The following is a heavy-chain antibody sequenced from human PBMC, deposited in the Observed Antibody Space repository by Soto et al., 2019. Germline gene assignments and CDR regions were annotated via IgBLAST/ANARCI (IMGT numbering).Heavy chain of an antibody. Sequence: GGSLRLSCAASGFTFSSYSMNWVRQAPGKGLEWVSYISSSSSTIYYADSVKGRFTISRDNAKNSLYLQMNSLRAEDTAVYYCARDRTSSSWHGPTGFDPWGQGTLVIVSS. CDR3: ARDRTSSSWHGPTGFDP. J-gene: IGHJ5*02. D-gene: IGHD6-13*01. CDR2: ISSSSSTI. CDR1: GFTFSSYS. V-gene: IGHV3-48*01.